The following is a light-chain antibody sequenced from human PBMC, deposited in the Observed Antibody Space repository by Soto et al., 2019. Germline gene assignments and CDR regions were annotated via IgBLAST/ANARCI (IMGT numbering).Light chain of an antibody. CDR3: SSYTNINTRACV. V-gene: IGLV2-14*02. CDR1: SSNIGTFNL. CDR2: EGN. J-gene: IGLJ1*01. Sequence: QSALTQPASVSGSPGQSIIISCTGTSSNIGTFNLVSWYQKHPGKAPHLIIYEGNKRPSGVSARFSGSTSGNTASLTISGLQAEDEAEYYCSSYTNINTRACVFGTGTKLTVL.